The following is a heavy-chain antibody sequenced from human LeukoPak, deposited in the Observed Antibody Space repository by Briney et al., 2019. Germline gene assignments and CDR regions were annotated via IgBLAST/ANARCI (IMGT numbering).Heavy chain of an antibody. V-gene: IGHV5-51*01. Sequence: GESLKISCTGSGYSFSNYWIGWVRQMPGKSLEWMGIIYPGDSDTRYSPSFQGQVTISADKSISTAYLQCSSLKASDTAMYYCAKHRASYGSGTGALDIWGQGTVVTVSS. CDR1: GYSFSNYW. CDR3: AKHRASYGSGTGALDI. CDR2: IYPGDSDT. J-gene: IGHJ3*02. D-gene: IGHD3-10*01.